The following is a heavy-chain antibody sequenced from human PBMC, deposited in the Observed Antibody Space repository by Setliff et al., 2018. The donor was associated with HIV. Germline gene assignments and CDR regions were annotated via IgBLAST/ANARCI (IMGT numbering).Heavy chain of an antibody. CDR1: GFTFSNYW. Sequence: GGSLRLSCAASGFTFSNYWMNWVRQAPGKGLEWVANIKQDGSEKYYVDSVKGRFTISRDNAKNSLSLQMNSLRAEDTAVYHCARDSSSWSWAEYFQFWGQGTPVTVSS. CDR2: IKQDGSEK. CDR3: ARDSSSWSWAEYFQF. J-gene: IGHJ1*01. D-gene: IGHD6-13*01. V-gene: IGHV3-7*01.